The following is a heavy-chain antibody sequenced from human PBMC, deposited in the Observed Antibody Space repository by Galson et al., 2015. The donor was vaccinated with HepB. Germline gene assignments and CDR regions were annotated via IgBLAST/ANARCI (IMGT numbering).Heavy chain of an antibody. J-gene: IGHJ5*02. V-gene: IGHV6-1*01. D-gene: IGHD6-19*01. Sequence: CAISGDSVSSNSAAWNWNRQSPSRGLEWLGRTYYRSKWYSHYSVSVKSRITINPDISKNQFSLQLNSVTPEDTAVYYCARQNSGWCCDPWGQGTLVTVSS. CDR1: GDSVSSNSAA. CDR3: ARQNSGWCCDP. CDR2: TYYRSKWYS.